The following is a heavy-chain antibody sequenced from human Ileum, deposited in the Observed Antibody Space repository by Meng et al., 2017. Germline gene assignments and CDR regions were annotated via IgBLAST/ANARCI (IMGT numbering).Heavy chain of an antibody. CDR2: INHSGGT. Sequence: SETLSLTCAVYGGSFSGFYWTWIRQPPGKGLEWIGEINHSGGTSYNPSLKSRVTVSVDTSNNQFSLKLSSVTAADTAIYYCASGEVDAGLRYWGQGTLVTVSS. CDR1: GGSFSGFY. CDR3: ASGEVDAGLRY. J-gene: IGHJ4*02. V-gene: IGHV4-34*01. D-gene: IGHD1-26*01.